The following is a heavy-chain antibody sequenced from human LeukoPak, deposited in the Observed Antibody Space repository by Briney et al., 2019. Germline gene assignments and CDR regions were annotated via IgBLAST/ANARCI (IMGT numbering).Heavy chain of an antibody. Sequence: SVKVSCETSGGTFNNTAISWVRQAPGQGLEWLGGIMPLFGTAGYAQKFQGRVTITKDESTRTVYLELTSLTSDDTAVYYCARDVHVDYGSGWFDPWGQGTLVSVSS. CDR2: IMPLFGTA. CDR1: GGTFNNTA. D-gene: IGHD4-17*01. CDR3: ARDVHVDYGSGWFDP. V-gene: IGHV1-69*05. J-gene: IGHJ5*02.